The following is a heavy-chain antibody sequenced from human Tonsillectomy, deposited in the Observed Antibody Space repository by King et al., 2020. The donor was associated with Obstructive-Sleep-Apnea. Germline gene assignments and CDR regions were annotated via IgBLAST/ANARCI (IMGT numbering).Heavy chain of an antibody. Sequence: TLKESGPTLVKPTQTLTLTCTFSGFSLSTSGEGVGWIRQPPGKALEWLTLIYWDDDKRYSPSLKSRLTITKDTSKNQVVLTMTNMDPADTATYYCAHRRPLTYYFDYWGQGTLVTVSS. CDR2: IYWDDDK. V-gene: IGHV2-5*02. CDR3: AHRRPLTYYFDY. J-gene: IGHJ4*02. CDR1: GFSLSTSGEG.